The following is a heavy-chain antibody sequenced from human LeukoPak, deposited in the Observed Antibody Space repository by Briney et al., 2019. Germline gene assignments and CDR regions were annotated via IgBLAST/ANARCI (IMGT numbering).Heavy chain of an antibody. V-gene: IGHV3-30*18. D-gene: IGHD2-15*01. CDR2: ISSDETNI. CDR3: AKDPYRVVFATGNYLDP. CDR1: GFTFSNYG. Sequence: GGSLRLSCATSGFTFSNYGMHWVRQAPGKGLEWVAVISSDETNIRYGDSVRGRFTVSRDNAKNTVYLQMNSLGADDTAVYYRAKDPYRVVFATGNYLDPWGQGTLVTVSS. J-gene: IGHJ5*02.